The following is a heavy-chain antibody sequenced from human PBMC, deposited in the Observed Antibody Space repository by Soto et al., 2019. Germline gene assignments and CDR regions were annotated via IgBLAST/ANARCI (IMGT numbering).Heavy chain of an antibody. V-gene: IGHV3-30*18. D-gene: IGHD5-12*01. Sequence: QVQLVESGGGVVQPGRSLRLSCAASGFTFSSYGMHWVRQAPGKGLEWVAVISYDGSNKYYADSVKGRFTISRDNSKNTLYLQMNSLRAEDTAVYYCAKGGLKDGYNYIVAWDYWGQGTLVTVSS. CDR3: AKGGLKDGYNYIVAWDY. CDR1: GFTFSSYG. J-gene: IGHJ4*02. CDR2: ISYDGSNK.